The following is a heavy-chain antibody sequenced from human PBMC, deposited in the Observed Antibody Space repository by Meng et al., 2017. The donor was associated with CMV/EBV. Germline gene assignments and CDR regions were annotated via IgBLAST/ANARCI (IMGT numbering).Heavy chain of an antibody. CDR2: IKHDGSGR. Sequence: GESLKISCAASGFTFSSYWMSWVRQAPGKGLEWVANIKHDGSGRYYVDSVKGRFTISRDNSKNTLYLQINSLRAEDTAVYYCAKEGLNSSWLYYYYYGMDVWGQGTTVTVSS. J-gene: IGHJ6*02. D-gene: IGHD6-13*01. CDR1: GFTFSSYW. CDR3: AKEGLNSSWLYYYYYGMDV. V-gene: IGHV3-7*03.